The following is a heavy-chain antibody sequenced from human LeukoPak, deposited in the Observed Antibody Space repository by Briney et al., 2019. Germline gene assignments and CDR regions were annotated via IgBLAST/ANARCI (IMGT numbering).Heavy chain of an antibody. D-gene: IGHD3-22*01. V-gene: IGHV4-39*07. Sequence: SETLSLTCTVSGGSISSSSYYWGWIRQPPGKGLEWIGSIYYSGSTYYNPSLKSRVTISVDTSKNQFSLKLSSVTAADTAVYYCARDDSSGPAGYNWFDPWGQGTLVTVSS. CDR3: ARDDSSGPAGYNWFDP. J-gene: IGHJ5*02. CDR1: GGSISSSSYY. CDR2: IYYSGST.